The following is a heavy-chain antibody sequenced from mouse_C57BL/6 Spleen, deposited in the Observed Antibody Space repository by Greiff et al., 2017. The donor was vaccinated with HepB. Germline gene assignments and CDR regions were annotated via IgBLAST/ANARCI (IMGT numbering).Heavy chain of an antibody. D-gene: IGHD3-3*01. CDR2: INPSTGGT. V-gene: IGHV1-43*01. J-gene: IGHJ1*03. CDR1: GYSFTGYY. CDR3: ARRDADWYFGV. Sequence: VQLKESGPELVKPGASVKISCKASGYSFTGYYMHWVKQSSEKSLEWIGEINPSTGGTSYNQKFKGKATLTVDESSSTAYMQLKSLTSEDSAVYYCARRDADWYFGVWGTGTTVTVAS.